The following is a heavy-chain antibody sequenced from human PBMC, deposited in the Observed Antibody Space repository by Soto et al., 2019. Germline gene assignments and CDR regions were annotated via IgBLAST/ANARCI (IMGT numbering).Heavy chain of an antibody. V-gene: IGHV1-8*01. CDR1: GYTFTSYD. CDR3: ARGQLYCSGGSCYSIDAFDI. Sequence: ASVKVSCKASGYTFTSYDINWVRQATGQGLEWMGWMSPNSGNTGYAQKFQGRVTMTRNTSISTAYMELSSLRSGDTAVYYCARGQLYCSGGSCYSIDAFDIWGQGTMVTVSS. J-gene: IGHJ3*02. D-gene: IGHD2-15*01. CDR2: MSPNSGNT.